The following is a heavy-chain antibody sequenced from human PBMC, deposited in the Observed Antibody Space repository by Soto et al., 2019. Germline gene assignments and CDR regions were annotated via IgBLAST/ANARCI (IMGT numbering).Heavy chain of an antibody. J-gene: IGHJ4*02. CDR3: AHAPKRHYGSGSRYYFDY. CDR1: GFSLSTSGVG. CDR2: IYWDDDK. D-gene: IGHD3-10*01. Sequence: QITLKESGPTLVKPTQTLTLTCTFSGFSLSTSGVGVGWIRQPPGKALECLAPIYWDDDKRYSPSLKSRLTTTKDTSKIQVVLKMTNMDPVDTTTYYCAHAPKRHYGSGSRYYFDYCGEGTLAAVAS. V-gene: IGHV2-5*02.